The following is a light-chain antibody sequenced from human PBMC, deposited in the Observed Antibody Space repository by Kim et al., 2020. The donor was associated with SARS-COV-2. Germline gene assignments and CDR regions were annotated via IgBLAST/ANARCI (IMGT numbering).Light chain of an antibody. CDR1: QSISGSY. Sequence: SAGERATLSCRASQSISGSYLAWYQQKPGPAPRLLIYGASSRATGIPDRFSGSGSGTDFTLTISRLGPEDFAVYYCQQYGSSPWTFGQGTKVDIK. V-gene: IGKV3-20*01. CDR3: QQYGSSPWT. J-gene: IGKJ1*01. CDR2: GAS.